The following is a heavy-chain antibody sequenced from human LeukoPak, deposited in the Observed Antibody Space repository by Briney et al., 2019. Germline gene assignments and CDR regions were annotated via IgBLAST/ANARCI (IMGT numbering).Heavy chain of an antibody. V-gene: IGHV3-11*01. CDR1: GFTFSDYY. J-gene: IGHJ6*03. CDR3: ARDSTRYSSSSWDYYYMDV. CDR2: IRSSGSTT. D-gene: IGHD6-6*01. Sequence: GRSLRLSCAASGFTFSDYYMSWIRQAPGKGLEWVSYIRSSGSTTYYADSVKGRFTISRDNAKNSLYLQMNSLRAEDTAVYYCARDSTRYSSSSWDYYYMDVWGKGTTVTVSS.